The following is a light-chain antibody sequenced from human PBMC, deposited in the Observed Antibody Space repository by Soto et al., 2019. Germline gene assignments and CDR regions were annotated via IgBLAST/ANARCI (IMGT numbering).Light chain of an antibody. J-gene: IGKJ2*01. V-gene: IGKV1-33*01. CDR2: AAS. CDR3: QQYYNLPYT. CDR1: QGISQD. Sequence: DIQMTQSPSSLSAFVGDRVTITCQASQGISQDLNWYQQMPGEAPKPLIYAASILETGIPSRFSGSGSQTYFTFTISNLQPEDLEIYYCQQYYNLPYTCGQGTKLEI.